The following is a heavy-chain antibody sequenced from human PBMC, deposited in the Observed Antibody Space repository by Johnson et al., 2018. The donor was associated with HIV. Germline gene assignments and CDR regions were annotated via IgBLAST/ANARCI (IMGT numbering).Heavy chain of an antibody. D-gene: IGHD1-26*01. J-gene: IGHJ3*02. CDR3: ARGWELLTPAFDI. CDR1: GFTVSSNY. CDR2: FYSDSNT. V-gene: IGHV3-66*01. Sequence: VQLVESGGGLVQPGGSLRLSCAASGFTVSSNYMSWVRQAPGKGLEWVSVFYSDSNTYSSDSVKGRFTISRDNSKNTLYLQMGSLRAEDMAVYYCARGWELLTPAFDIWGQGTMVTVSS.